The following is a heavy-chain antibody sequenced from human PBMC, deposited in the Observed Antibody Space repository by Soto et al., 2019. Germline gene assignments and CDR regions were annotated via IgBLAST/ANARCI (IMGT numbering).Heavy chain of an antibody. CDR2: INAGNGNT. J-gene: IGHJ6*02. Sequence: ASVKVSCKASGYTFTTYAMHWVRQAPGQRLEWMGWINAGNGNTKYSQKFQGRVTITRDTSASTAYMELRSLRSEDTAVYYCARERLTGDGYYYGMEVWGQGTTVTVSS. D-gene: IGHD1-20*01. V-gene: IGHV1-3*01. CDR3: ARERLTGDGYYYGMEV. CDR1: GYTFTTYA.